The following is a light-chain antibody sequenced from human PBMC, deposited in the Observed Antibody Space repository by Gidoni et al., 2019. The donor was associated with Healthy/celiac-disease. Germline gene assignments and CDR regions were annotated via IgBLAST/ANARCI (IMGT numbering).Light chain of an antibody. V-gene: IGKV1-6*01. J-gene: IGKJ2*01. Sequence: AIQMTQSPSSLSASVGDRVTITCRASQGIRNDLGWYQQKPGKAPKLLIYAASSLQSGVPSRLSGSGSGTDFTLTISSLQPEDFATYYCLQDYNYPYTFXQXTKLEIK. CDR3: LQDYNYPYT. CDR2: AAS. CDR1: QGIRND.